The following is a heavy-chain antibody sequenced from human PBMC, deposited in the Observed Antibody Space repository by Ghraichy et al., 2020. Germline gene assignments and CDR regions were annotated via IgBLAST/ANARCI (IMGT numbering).Heavy chain of an antibody. CDR2: INHSGST. CDR3: ARGHAVVVVVAATPFRWFDP. V-gene: IGHV4-34*01. J-gene: IGHJ5*02. CDR1: GGSFSGYY. D-gene: IGHD2-15*01. Sequence: SETLSLTCAVYGGSFSGYYWSWIRQPPGKGLEWIGEINHSGSTNYNPSLKSRVTISVDTSKNQFSLKLSSVTAADTAVYYCARGHAVVVVVAATPFRWFDPWGQGTLVTVSS.